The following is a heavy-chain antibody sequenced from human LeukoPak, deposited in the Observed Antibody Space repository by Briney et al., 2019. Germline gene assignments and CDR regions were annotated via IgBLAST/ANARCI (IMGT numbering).Heavy chain of an antibody. CDR1: GYTFTNYG. Sequence: ASVKVSCTASGYTFTNYGVSWVRQAPGQGLEWMGWISGYNGYTNYAQKFQFRVTMTTDTSTSTAYMELRSLTSDDTAVYYCARDKAVTTELTQYFHHWGQGTLVTVSS. CDR2: ISGYNGYT. CDR3: ARDKAVTTELTQYFHH. D-gene: IGHD4-11*01. V-gene: IGHV1-18*01. J-gene: IGHJ1*01.